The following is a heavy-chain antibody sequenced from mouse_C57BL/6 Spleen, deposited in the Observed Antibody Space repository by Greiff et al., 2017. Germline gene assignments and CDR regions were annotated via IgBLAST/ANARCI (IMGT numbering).Heavy chain of an antibody. CDR2: ISYDGSN. J-gene: IGHJ3*01. V-gene: IGHV3-6*01. CDR3: ATHQGAY. Sequence: EVKLMESGPGLVKPSQSLSLTCSVTGYSITSGYYWNWIRQFPGNKLEWMGYISYDGSNNYNPSLKNRISITRDTSKNQFFLKLNSVTTEDTATYYCATHQGAYWGQGTLVTVSA. CDR1: GYSITSGYY.